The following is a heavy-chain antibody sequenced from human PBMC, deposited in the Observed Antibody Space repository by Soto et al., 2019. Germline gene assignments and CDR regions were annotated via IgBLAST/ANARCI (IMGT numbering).Heavy chain of an antibody. J-gene: IGHJ6*02. CDR2: IYYSGST. V-gene: IGHV4-59*01. Sequence: SETLSLTCTVSGGSISSYYWSWIRQPPGKGLEWIGYIYYSGSTNYNPSLKSRVTISVDTSKNQFSLKLSSVTAADTAVYYCARGVKWNYYYGMDVWGQGTTVTVSS. CDR1: GGSISSYY. D-gene: IGHD2-8*01. CDR3: ARGVKWNYYYGMDV.